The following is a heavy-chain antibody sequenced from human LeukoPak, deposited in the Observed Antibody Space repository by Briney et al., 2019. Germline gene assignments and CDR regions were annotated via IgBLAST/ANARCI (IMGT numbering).Heavy chain of an antibody. CDR3: ARGEYSYGYYFDY. CDR2: ISSRGGNI. Sequence: SGGSLRLSCAASGFTFRSYEMNWVRQAPGKGLEWVSYISSRGGNIYYADSVKGRFTISRDNAKNSLHLQMNSLRAEDTAVYYCARGEYSYGYYFDYWGQGTLVTVSS. CDR1: GFTFRSYE. J-gene: IGHJ4*02. V-gene: IGHV3-48*03. D-gene: IGHD5-18*01.